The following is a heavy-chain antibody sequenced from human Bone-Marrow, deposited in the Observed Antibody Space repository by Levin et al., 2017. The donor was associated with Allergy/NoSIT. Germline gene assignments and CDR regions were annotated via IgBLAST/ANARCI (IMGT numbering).Heavy chain of an antibody. CDR3: APRGYSYGDGNWFDP. D-gene: IGHD5-18*01. CDR2: ISSSSSYI. CDR1: GFTFSSYS. J-gene: IGHJ5*02. Sequence: GESLKISCAASGFTFSSYSMNWVRQAPGKGLEWVSSISSSSSYIYYADSVKGRFTISRDNAKNSLYLQMNSLRAEDTAVYYCAPRGYSYGDGNWFDPWGQGTLVTVSS. V-gene: IGHV3-21*01.